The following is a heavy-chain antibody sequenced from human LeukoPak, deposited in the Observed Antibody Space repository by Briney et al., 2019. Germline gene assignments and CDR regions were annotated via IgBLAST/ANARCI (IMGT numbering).Heavy chain of an antibody. Sequence: GASVKVSCKASGYTFTSYDINWVRQATGQGLEWMGWMNPNSGNTGYAQKFQGRVTITRNTSISTAYMELSSLRSEDTAVYYCARDLAGQCCSTTTYCTFIRDTYFDYWGQGTLVTVSS. D-gene: IGHD2-2*02. V-gene: IGHV1-8*03. CDR3: ARDLAGQCCSTTTYCTFIRDTYFDY. CDR1: GYTFTSYD. J-gene: IGHJ4*02. CDR2: MNPNSGNT.